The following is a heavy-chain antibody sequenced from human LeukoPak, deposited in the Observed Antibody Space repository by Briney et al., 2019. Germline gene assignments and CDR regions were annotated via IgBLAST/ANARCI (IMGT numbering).Heavy chain of an antibody. D-gene: IGHD1-26*01. CDR3: ARLLYSGSFFDY. CDR1: GGSISSYY. V-gene: IGHV4-59*01. Sequence: PSETLSLTCTVSGGSISSYYWSWIRQPPGKGLEWIGYIYYSGSTNYNPSLKSRVTISVDTSKNQFSLKLSSVTAADTAVYYCARLLYSGSFFDYWGQGTLVTVSS. CDR2: IYYSGST. J-gene: IGHJ4*02.